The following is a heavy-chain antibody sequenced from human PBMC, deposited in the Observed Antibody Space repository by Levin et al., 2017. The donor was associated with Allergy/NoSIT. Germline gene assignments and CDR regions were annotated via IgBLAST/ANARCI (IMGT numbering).Heavy chain of an antibody. D-gene: IGHD1-7*01. V-gene: IGHV1-69*13. J-gene: IGHJ6*02. Sequence: SVKVSCKASGGTFSSYAISWVRQAPGQGLEWMGGIIPIFGTANYAQKFQGRVTITADESTSTAYMELSSLRSEDTAVYYCASGSPGTRSENYYYYGMDVWGQGTTVTVSS. CDR2: IIPIFGTA. CDR3: ASGSPGTRSENYYYYGMDV. CDR1: GGTFSSYA.